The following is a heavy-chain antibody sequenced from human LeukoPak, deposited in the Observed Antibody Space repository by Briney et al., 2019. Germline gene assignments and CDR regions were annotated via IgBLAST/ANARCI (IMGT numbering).Heavy chain of an antibody. Sequence: PGGSLRLSCAASGFTFSRYWMHWVRQAPGKGLVWVSRINGDGSTTSYADSVRGGFTISRDNAKNTLYLQMNSLRAEDTAVYYCATGNYYDSRGYHTFGHWGQGTLVTVSS. D-gene: IGHD3-22*01. J-gene: IGHJ1*01. CDR3: ATGNYYDSRGYHTFGH. V-gene: IGHV3-74*01. CDR1: GFTFSRYW. CDR2: INGDGSTT.